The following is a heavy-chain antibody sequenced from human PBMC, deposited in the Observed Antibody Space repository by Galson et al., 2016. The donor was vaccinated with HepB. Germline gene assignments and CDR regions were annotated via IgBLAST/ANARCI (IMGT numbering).Heavy chain of an antibody. CDR2: ISGSGEIT. CDR3: AKSEVVVVAAHQV. Sequence: SLRLSCAASGFSFSRRAMNWVRQAPGKGLQWVSSISGSGEITYSAESVKSRFTISRDKSKSTLYLQMDSLIVEDTAVYYCAKSEVVVVAAHQVWGHGTLVAVSS. CDR1: GFSFSRRA. V-gene: IGHV3-23*01. D-gene: IGHD2-15*01. J-gene: IGHJ4*01.